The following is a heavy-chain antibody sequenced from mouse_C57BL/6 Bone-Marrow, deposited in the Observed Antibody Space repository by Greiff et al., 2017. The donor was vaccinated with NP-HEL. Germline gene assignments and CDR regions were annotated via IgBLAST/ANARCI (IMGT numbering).Heavy chain of an antibody. D-gene: IGHD1-1*01. CDR1: GYAFSSSW. Sequence: QVQLKQSGPELVKPGASVKISCKASGYAFSSSWMNWVKQRPGKGLEWIGRIYPGDGDTNYNGKFKGKATLTADKSSSTAYMQLSSLTSEDSAVYFCARGQGVATDYWGQGTTLTVSS. J-gene: IGHJ2*01. CDR2: IYPGDGDT. V-gene: IGHV1-82*01. CDR3: ARGQGVATDY.